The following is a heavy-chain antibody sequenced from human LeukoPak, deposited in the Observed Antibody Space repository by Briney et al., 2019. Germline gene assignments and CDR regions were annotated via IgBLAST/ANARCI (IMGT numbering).Heavy chain of an antibody. Sequence: GGSLRLSCAASGFTFSSYSMNWVRQAPGKGLEWVSYISSSGSTIYYADSVKGRFTISRDNAKNSLYLQMNSLRDEDTAVYYCARDYYGSGSYYHDFWGQGTLVTVSS. CDR2: ISSSGSTI. J-gene: IGHJ4*02. CDR1: GFTFSSYS. D-gene: IGHD3-10*01. CDR3: ARDYYGSGSYYHDF. V-gene: IGHV3-48*02.